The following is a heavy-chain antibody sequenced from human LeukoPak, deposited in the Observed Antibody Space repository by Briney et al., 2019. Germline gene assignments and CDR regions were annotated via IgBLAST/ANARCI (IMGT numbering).Heavy chain of an antibody. CDR1: GGSISSGSYY. V-gene: IGHV4-61*02. CDR3: AREPWKVAGPHGAFDI. D-gene: IGHD6-19*01. Sequence: SQTLSLTCTVSGGSISSGSYYSGWIRQPAGKGLEWIGRIYTSGSTNYNPSLKSRVTISVDTSKNQFSLKLSSVTAADPAVYYCAREPWKVAGPHGAFDIWGQGAMVTVSS. J-gene: IGHJ3*02. CDR2: IYTSGST.